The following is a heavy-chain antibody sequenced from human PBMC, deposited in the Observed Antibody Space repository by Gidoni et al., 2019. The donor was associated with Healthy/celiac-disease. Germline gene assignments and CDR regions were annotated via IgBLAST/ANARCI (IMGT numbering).Heavy chain of an antibody. CDR3: ARDRRVVDTLGSGMDV. CDR2: IYYSGST. Sequence: QLQLQESGPGLVKPSETLSLTCTVSGGSISSSSYYWGWIRQPPGKGLEWIGSIYYSGSTYYNPSLKSRVTISVDTSKNQFSLKLSSVTAADTAVYYCARDRRVVDTLGSGMDVWGQGTTVTVSS. D-gene: IGHD5-18*01. J-gene: IGHJ6*02. V-gene: IGHV4-39*07. CDR1: GGSISSSSYY.